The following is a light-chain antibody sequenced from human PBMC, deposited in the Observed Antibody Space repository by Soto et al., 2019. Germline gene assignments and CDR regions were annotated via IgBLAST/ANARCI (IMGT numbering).Light chain of an antibody. CDR3: SSFTSSMTNV. Sequence: QSVLTQPASVSGSPGESITISCTGTSSDVGGYNSVSWYQTHPGKAPNLFFYVLVVGLSGFFFLFSGSKFGNTASLPFFGLQAADEADYFCSSFTSSMTNVFGSGTKVTVL. CDR1: SSDVGGYNS. CDR2: VLV. V-gene: IGLV2-14*03. J-gene: IGLJ1*01.